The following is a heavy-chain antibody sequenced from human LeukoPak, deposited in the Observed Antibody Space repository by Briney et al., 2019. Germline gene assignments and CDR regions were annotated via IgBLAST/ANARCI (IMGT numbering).Heavy chain of an antibody. J-gene: IGHJ6*02. V-gene: IGHV3-30*04. D-gene: IGHD5-18*01. CDR2: ISYDGRDK. Sequence: GSLRLSCAASGFAFSSYAMHWVRQAPGKGLEWVAVISYDGRDKYYADSVKGRVTISRDNSKNTLYLQMNSLRAEDTAVYYCARDQRRYRNGLPYYYYYGMDVWGQGATVTVSS. CDR3: ARDQRRYRNGLPYYYYYGMDV. CDR1: GFAFSSYA.